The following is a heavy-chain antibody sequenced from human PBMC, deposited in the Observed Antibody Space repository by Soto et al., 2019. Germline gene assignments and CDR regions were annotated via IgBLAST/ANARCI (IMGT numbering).Heavy chain of an antibody. V-gene: IGHV3-23*04. J-gene: IGHJ6*02. D-gene: IGHD6-6*01. Sequence: EVQLVESGGGLIQPGGSLRLSCAASGFTVSSNYMSWVRQAPGKGLEWVSGISGSGASTFYADSVKGRFTTSRDTSKNTLYLQMNSLRAEDTAVYYCAKGAHSSSSRGVDVWGQGTTVTVSS. CDR3: AKGAHSSSSRGVDV. CDR1: GFTVSSNY. CDR2: SGSGAST.